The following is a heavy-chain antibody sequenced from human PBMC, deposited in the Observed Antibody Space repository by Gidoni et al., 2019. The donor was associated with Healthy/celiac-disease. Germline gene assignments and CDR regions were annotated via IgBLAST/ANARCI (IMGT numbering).Heavy chain of an antibody. Sequence: QVQLVQSGAEVQKPGASVKVSCKASGYTFTSYGISWVRQAPGQGLEWMGWISAYNGNTNYAQKLQGRVTMTTDTSTSTAYMELRSLRSDDTAVYYCAILMTDWAYKYYFDYWGQGTLVTVSS. CDR3: AILMTDWAYKYYFDY. V-gene: IGHV1-18*01. CDR1: GYTFTSYG. CDR2: ISAYNGNT. D-gene: IGHD1-20*01. J-gene: IGHJ4*02.